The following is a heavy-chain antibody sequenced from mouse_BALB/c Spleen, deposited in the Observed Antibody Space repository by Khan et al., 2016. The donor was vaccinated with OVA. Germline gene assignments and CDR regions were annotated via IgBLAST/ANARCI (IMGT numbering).Heavy chain of an antibody. CDR1: GFTFSSYS. CDR3: ASHLTGSFAY. Sequence: EVQLVESGGDLVKPGGSLKLSCAASGFTFSSYSMPWVRQIPDKRLEWVATMSSGGDYIYYPDSVKGRFTISRDNAKNTPYLQLSSLKSEDTAKYYCASHLTGSFAYWGQGTLVTVSA. V-gene: IGHV5-6*01. CDR2: MSSGGDYI. D-gene: IGHD4-1*01. J-gene: IGHJ3*01.